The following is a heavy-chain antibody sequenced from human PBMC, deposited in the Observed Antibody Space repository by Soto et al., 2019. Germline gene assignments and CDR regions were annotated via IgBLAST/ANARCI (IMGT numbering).Heavy chain of an antibody. CDR3: ARGRVSGGRNDVLDI. D-gene: IGHD6-19*01. Sequence: SETLSLTCTVSGCSISSGGYYWGWIRQPPGKGLEWIGEISHSGGTDYNPSLKSRVTISIDTSKRQFSLKLSSVTAADTAVYYCARGRVSGGRNDVLDIWGQGTMVTVSS. CDR2: ISHSGGT. J-gene: IGHJ3*02. CDR1: GCSISSGGYY. V-gene: IGHV4-39*07.